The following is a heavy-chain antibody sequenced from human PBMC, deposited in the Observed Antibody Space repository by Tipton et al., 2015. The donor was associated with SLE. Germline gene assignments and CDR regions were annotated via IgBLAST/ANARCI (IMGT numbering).Heavy chain of an antibody. D-gene: IGHD3-16*01. V-gene: IGHV4-39*01. CDR3: ARHDYDTYYFDY. CDR2: IYYSGDT. J-gene: IGHJ4*02. Sequence: TLSLTCTVSGASISSNNYYWGWIRQPPGKGLEWIGSIYYSGDTYYTPSLKSRVTISVDTSKNQFSLKLNSVTAADTAVYYRARHDYDTYYFDYWGQGTLVTVSS. CDR1: GASISSNNYY.